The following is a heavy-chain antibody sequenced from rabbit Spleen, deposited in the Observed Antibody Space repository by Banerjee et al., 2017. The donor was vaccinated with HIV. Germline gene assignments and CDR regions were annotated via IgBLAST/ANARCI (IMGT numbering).Heavy chain of an antibody. CDR3: ARDGTGGSYFAL. CDR2: IDPVFGIT. Sequence: QSLEESGGGLVKPGGTLTLNCIVSGFSFSSNWICWVRQAPGKGLEWIGYIDPVFGITYYANWVNGRFSISRENAQNTVFLQMPSLTAADTAPYFCARDGTGGSYFALWGQGTLFTVS. CDR1: GFSFSSNW. V-gene: IGHV1S7*01. D-gene: IGHD8-1*01. J-gene: IGHJ4*01.